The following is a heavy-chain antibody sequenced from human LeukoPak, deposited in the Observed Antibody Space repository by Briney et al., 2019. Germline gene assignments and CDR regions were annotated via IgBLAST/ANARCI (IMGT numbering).Heavy chain of an antibody. CDR2: INPNSGGT. CDR1: GYTFTGYY. V-gene: IGHV1-2*02. Sequence: ASVKVSCKASGYTFTGYYMHWVRQAPGQGLEWMGWINPNSGGTNYAQKFQGRVTMTRDTSISTAYMELSRLRSDDTAVYYCARSRIYYGSGSRNNWFDPWGQGTLVTVSS. CDR3: ARSRIYYGSGSRNNWFDP. D-gene: IGHD3-10*01. J-gene: IGHJ5*02.